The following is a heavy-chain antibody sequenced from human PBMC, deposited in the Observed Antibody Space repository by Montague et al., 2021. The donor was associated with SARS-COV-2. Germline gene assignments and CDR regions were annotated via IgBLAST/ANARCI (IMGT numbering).Heavy chain of an antibody. D-gene: IGHD3-10*01. Sequence: SETLSLTCTVSNGSISGHYWTWIRQSPGRGLEWLAYIHYRGTTDYNPSLKSRLTLSVDTSKNQFSLTLTSLTAADTAIYYCAGLGGSGSYLAFDYWGQRTLVTVSS. CDR3: AGLGGSGSYLAFDY. J-gene: IGHJ4*02. CDR1: NGSISGHY. V-gene: IGHV4-59*08. CDR2: IHYRGTT.